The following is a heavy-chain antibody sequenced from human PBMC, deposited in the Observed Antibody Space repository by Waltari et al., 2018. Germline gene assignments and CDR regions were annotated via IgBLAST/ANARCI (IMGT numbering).Heavy chain of an antibody. J-gene: IGHJ6*02. Sequence: QVQLVESGGGVVQPVRSLRLSCAASVFTFSSYAMHWFRPAPGQGLAWVAVISYDGSNKYYADSVKGRFTSSRDNSKNTLYLQMNSLRAEGTAVYYCARRGVDYGDYGPPLYYYYGMDVWGQGTTVTVSS. V-gene: IGHV3-30*01. CDR1: VFTFSSYA. CDR3: ARRGVDYGDYGPPLYYYYGMDV. CDR2: ISYDGSNK. D-gene: IGHD4-17*01.